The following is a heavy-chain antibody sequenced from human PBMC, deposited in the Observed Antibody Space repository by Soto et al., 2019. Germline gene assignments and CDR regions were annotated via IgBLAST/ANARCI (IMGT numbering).Heavy chain of an antibody. CDR3: ARRQWLGYDY. Sequence: QLQLQESGPGLVKPSETLSLTCTVSGGSISSSSYYWGWIRQPPGKGLEWIGSIYYSGSTYYNPSLKSRVNISVDTSKNQFALKLSSVTAADTAVYYCARRQWLGYDYWGQGTLVTVSS. V-gene: IGHV4-39*01. CDR1: GGSISSSSYY. D-gene: IGHD6-19*01. J-gene: IGHJ4*02. CDR2: IYYSGST.